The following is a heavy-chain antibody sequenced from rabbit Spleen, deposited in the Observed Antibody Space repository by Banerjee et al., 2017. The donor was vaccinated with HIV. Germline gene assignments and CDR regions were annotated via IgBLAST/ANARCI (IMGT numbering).Heavy chain of an antibody. Sequence: QEQLEESGGDLVKPEGSLTLTCTASGFSFSSSYWICWVRQAPGKGLEWIACIASGSGSTYYASWAKGRFTISKTSSTTVTLQMTSLTAADTAAYFCARSSSGNDRFDLWGPGTLVTVS. CDR1: GFSFSSSYW. CDR2: IASGSGST. J-gene: IGHJ4*01. CDR3: ARSSSGNDRFDL. V-gene: IGHV1S45*01. D-gene: IGHD1-1*01.